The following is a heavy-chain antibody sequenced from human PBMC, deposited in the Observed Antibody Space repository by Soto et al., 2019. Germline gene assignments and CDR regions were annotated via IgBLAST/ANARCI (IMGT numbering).Heavy chain of an antibody. CDR3: ARIEGYYRDFDY. CDR1: GGPINSGGYY. CDR2: ISDSGRT. V-gene: IGHV4-31*03. Sequence: SETLSLTCTVSGGPINSGGYYWSWIRQLPGKGLEWIGYISDSGRTFYNPSLKSRVTILLHTSKRQFSLNLSPVTAADTAIYYCARIEGYYRDFDYWGQGTLVTVSS. D-gene: IGHD3-3*01. J-gene: IGHJ4*02.